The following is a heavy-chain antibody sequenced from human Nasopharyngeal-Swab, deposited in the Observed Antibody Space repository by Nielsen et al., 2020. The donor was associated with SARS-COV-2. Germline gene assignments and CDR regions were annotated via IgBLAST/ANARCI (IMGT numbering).Heavy chain of an antibody. Sequence: SGPTLVKPTQTCTLTCTFSGFSLSTSGVGVGWIRQPPGKALEWLALIYWDDDKRYSPSLKSRLTITKDTSKNQVVLTMTNMDPVDTATYYCAHSAAYYYDSSGYYPEGFDYWGQGTLVTVSS. D-gene: IGHD3-22*01. J-gene: IGHJ4*02. CDR1: GFSLSTSGVG. CDR2: IYWDDDK. CDR3: AHSAAYYYDSSGYYPEGFDY. V-gene: IGHV2-5*02.